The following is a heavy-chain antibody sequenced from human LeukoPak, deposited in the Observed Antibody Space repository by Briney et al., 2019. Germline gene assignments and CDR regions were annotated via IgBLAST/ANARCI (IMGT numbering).Heavy chain of an antibody. J-gene: IGHJ6*02. V-gene: IGHV3-30-3*01. Sequence: GGSLRLSCAASGFTFRSYAVHWVRQPPGKGLEWVAVISSDGNTQFYADSVKGRFTISRDNSKNTLYLQMNSLRAEDTAVYYCARRDDYGGSYGMDVWGQGTTVTVSS. CDR3: ARRDDYGGSYGMDV. CDR2: ISSDGNTQ. D-gene: IGHD4-23*01. CDR1: GFTFRSYA.